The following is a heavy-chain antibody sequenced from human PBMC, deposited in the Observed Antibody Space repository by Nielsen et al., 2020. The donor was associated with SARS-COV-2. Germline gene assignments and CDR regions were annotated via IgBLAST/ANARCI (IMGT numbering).Heavy chain of an antibody. D-gene: IGHD7-27*01. CDR1: GFTFSSYA. Sequence: GGSLRLSCAASGFTFSSYAMSWVRQAPGKGLEWVSTFSGSGGSTYYADSVKGRFTISRDNSKNTLYLQMNSLRAEDTAVYYCARGNGWGSYFDYWGQGTLVTVSS. CDR3: ARGNGWGSYFDY. CDR2: FSGSGGST. J-gene: IGHJ4*02. V-gene: IGHV3-23*01.